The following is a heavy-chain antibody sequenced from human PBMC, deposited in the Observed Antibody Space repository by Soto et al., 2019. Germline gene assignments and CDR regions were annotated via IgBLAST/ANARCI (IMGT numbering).Heavy chain of an antibody. CDR1: GGTSSSYA. CDR2: IIPIFGTA. CDR3: ASGRITMIVVVITRIPYYYYGMDV. D-gene: IGHD3-22*01. V-gene: IGHV1-69*01. Sequence: QVQLVQSGAEVKKPGSSVKVSCKASGGTSSSYAISWVRQAPGQGLEWMGGIIPIFGTANYAQKFQGRVTITADESTSTAYMELSSLRSEDTAVYYCASGRITMIVVVITRIPYYYYGMDVWGQGTTVTVSS. J-gene: IGHJ6*02.